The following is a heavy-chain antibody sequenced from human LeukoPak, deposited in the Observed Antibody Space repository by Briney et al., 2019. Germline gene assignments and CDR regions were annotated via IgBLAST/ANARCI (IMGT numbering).Heavy chain of an antibody. CDR1: GFTFSDYE. J-gene: IGHJ4*02. Sequence: PGGSLRLSCEVSGFTFSDYEMIWVRQPPGKGLEWISYISSRSTTIHYADSVKGRFTISRDNAKNSLYLQMNSLRAEDTAVYYCAKDSGSYHLDYWGRGTLVTVSS. CDR2: ISSRSTTI. D-gene: IGHD1-26*01. V-gene: IGHV3-48*03. CDR3: AKDSGSYHLDY.